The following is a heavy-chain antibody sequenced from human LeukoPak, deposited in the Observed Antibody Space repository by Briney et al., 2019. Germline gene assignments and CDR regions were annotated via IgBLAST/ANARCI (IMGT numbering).Heavy chain of an antibody. CDR3: ARDQGIATPMDAFDI. Sequence: SQTLSLTCTVSGGSISSGDYYWSWIRQPPGKGLEWIGYIYYSGSTYYNPSLKSRVTISVDTSKNQFSLKLSAVTAADTAVYYCARDQGIATPMDAFDIWGQGTLVTVSS. J-gene: IGHJ3*02. CDR1: GGSISSGDYY. V-gene: IGHV4-30-4*01. D-gene: IGHD6-13*01. CDR2: IYYSGST.